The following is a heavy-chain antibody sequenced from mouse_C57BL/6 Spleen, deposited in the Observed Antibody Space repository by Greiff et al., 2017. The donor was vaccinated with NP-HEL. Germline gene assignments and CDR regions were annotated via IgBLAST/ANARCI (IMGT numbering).Heavy chain of an antibody. CDR1: GFSLTSYG. D-gene: IGHD6-1*01. J-gene: IGHJ4*01. V-gene: IGHV2-5*01. CDR2: IWRGGST. Sequence: VQLQQSGPGLVQPSQSLSITCTVSGFSLTSYGVHWVRQSPGKGLEWLGVIWRGGSTDYNAAFMSRLSITKDNSKSQVFFKMNSLQADDTAKYYCTKKGRGEPYAMDYWGKGASVTVA. CDR3: TKKGRGEPYAMDY.